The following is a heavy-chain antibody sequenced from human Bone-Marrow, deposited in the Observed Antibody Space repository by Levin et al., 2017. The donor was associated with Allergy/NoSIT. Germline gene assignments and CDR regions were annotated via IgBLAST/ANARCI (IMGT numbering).Heavy chain of an antibody. V-gene: IGHV3-30*03. Sequence: GGSLRLSCAASKFIFSDYAVHWVRQAPGKGLEWVSLISYDGNNKFYADSVRGRFTISRDNSRNMLFLHMNTLRVEDTAVYYCARGVRGVDSYYYSGMDVWGQGTTVTVS. CDR1: KFIFSDYA. CDR3: ARGVRGVDSYYYSGMDV. D-gene: IGHD3-10*01. CDR2: ISYDGNNK. J-gene: IGHJ6*02.